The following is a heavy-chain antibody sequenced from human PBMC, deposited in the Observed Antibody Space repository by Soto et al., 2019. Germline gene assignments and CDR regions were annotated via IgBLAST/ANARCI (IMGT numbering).Heavy chain of an antibody. CDR3: ARLESGSYYKYFDY. V-gene: IGHV4-59*08. J-gene: IGHJ4*02. Sequence: SETLSLTCTVSGGSISSYYWSWIRQPPGKGLEWIGYIYYSGSTNYNPSLKSRVTISVDTSKNQFSLKLSSVTAADTAVYYCARLESGSYYKYFDYWGQGTLVTVSS. D-gene: IGHD1-26*01. CDR2: IYYSGST. CDR1: GGSISSYY.